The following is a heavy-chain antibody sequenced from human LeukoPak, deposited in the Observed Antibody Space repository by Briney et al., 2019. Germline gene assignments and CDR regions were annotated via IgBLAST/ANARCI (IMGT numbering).Heavy chain of an antibody. V-gene: IGHV4-34*01. CDR1: GGSFSGYY. Sequence: SETLSLTCAVYGGSFSGYYWSWIRQPPGKGLEWIGEINHSGSTNYNPSLKSRVTISVDTSTNQFSLKLSSVTAADTAVYYCARASPYYYDSSGYYYDYWGQGTLVTVSS. CDR2: INHSGST. J-gene: IGHJ4*02. CDR3: ARASPYYYDSSGYYYDY. D-gene: IGHD3-22*01.